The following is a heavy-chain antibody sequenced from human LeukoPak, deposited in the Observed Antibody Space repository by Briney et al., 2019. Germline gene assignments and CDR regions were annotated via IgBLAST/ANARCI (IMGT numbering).Heavy chain of an antibody. CDR2: ISSSGSTI. CDR3: ARERPDRYIVVVPAAIDLDV. J-gene: IGHJ6*04. CDR1: GFTFSDYY. Sequence: GGSLRLSCAASGFTFSDYYMSWIRQAPGKGLEWVSYISSSGSTIYYADSVKGRFTISRDNAKNSLYLQMNSLRAEDTAVYYCARERPDRYIVVVPAAIDLDVWGKGTTVTVSS. D-gene: IGHD2-2*02. V-gene: IGHV3-11*01.